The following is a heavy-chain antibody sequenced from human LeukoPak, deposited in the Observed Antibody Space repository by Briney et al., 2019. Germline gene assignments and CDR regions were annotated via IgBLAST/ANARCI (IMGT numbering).Heavy chain of an antibody. J-gene: IGHJ4*02. CDR1: ADSISSSGHY. D-gene: IGHD3-10*01. Sequence: PSETLSLTCTVSADSISSSGHYWTWIRQHPGKGPETIGFIHFSGSTNHNPSLKSRVATSVDASKNQFSLRLSSVTSADTAVYYCARGGNRFGGFYFDYWGQGILVTVSS. V-gene: IGHV4-31*03. CDR2: IHFSGST. CDR3: ARGGNRFGGFYFDY.